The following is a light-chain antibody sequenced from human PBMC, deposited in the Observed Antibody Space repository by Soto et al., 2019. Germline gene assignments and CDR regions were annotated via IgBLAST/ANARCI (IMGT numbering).Light chain of an antibody. J-gene: IGKJ4*01. Sequence: EIVLTQSPATLSLSPGERATLSCRASQSVSSYLAWYQQKPGQAPRLLIYDASNRATGIPARFSGSGSGTDFTLTISSLLSEDFAVYYCQQYNSWPLTFGGGTKVDI. V-gene: IGKV3-11*01. CDR3: QQYNSWPLT. CDR1: QSVSSY. CDR2: DAS.